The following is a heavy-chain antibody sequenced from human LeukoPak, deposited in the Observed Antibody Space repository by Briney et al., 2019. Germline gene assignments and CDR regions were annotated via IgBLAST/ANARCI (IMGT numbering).Heavy chain of an antibody. V-gene: IGHV3-30*02. CDR2: IRYDGSNQ. CDR1: GFIFSGYG. Sequence: GGSLRLSCAASGFIFSGYGMHGVRQVPAKGLDWVAYIRYDGSNQYYADCVKGRFTISRDNSKNTLYLQMNSLRAEDTAVYYCAKDSERDQYYYGPGSYYNFWGQGSLVTVSS. J-gene: IGHJ4*02. D-gene: IGHD3-10*01. CDR3: AKDSERDQYYYGPGSYYNF.